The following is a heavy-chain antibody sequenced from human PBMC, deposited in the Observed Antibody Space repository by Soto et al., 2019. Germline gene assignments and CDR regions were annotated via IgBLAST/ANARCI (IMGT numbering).Heavy chain of an antibody. J-gene: IGHJ4*02. D-gene: IGHD4-17*01. V-gene: IGHV1-69*02. CDR3: AGSDYGDYAPGDY. CDR1: GGTFSSYT. Sequence: ASVKVSCKASGGTFSSYTISWVRQAPGQGLEWMGRISPILGITNYAQKFQGRVTMTADTSTSTAYMELRSLRSDDTAVYYCAGSDYGDYAPGDYWGQGTLVTVSS. CDR2: ISPILGIT.